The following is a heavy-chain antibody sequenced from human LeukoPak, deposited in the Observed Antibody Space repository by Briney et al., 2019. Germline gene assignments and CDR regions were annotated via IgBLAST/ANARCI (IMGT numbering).Heavy chain of an antibody. CDR3: ARRIRDIVGAALGYYYMDV. D-gene: IGHD1-26*01. V-gene: IGHV3-23*01. CDR1: GFTFSSYA. J-gene: IGHJ6*03. CDR2: ISGSGGST. Sequence: HPGRSLRLSCAASGFTFSSYAMHWVRQAPGKGLEWVSAISGSGGSTYYADSVKGRFTISRDNSKNTLYLQMNSLRAEDTAVYYCARRIRDIVGAALGYYYMDVWGKGTTVTVSS.